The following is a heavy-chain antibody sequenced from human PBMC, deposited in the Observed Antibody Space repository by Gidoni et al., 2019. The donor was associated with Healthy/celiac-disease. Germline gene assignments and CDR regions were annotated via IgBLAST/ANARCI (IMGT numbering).Heavy chain of an antibody. D-gene: IGHD3-10*01. CDR3: ARDPTYYYGSGSYWGNWFDP. Sequence: EVQLVESGGGLVKPGGSLRLSCAASGFTFSSYSMNWVRQAPGKGLEWCSSMSSSSSYIYYADSVKGRFTISRDNAKNSLYLQMNSLRAEDTAVYYCARDPTYYYGSGSYWGNWFDPWGQGTLVTVSS. CDR1: GFTFSSYS. V-gene: IGHV3-21*01. CDR2: MSSSSSYI. J-gene: IGHJ5*02.